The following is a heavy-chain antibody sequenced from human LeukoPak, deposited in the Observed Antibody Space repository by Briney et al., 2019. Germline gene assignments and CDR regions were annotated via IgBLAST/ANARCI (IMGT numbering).Heavy chain of an antibody. CDR1: GFTFSSYG. CDR2: ISDSGGST. V-gene: IGHV3-23*01. J-gene: IGHJ4*02. CDR3: ASILLWYVYDY. D-gene: IGHD3-10*01. Sequence: GGTLRLSCAASGFTFSSYGMSWVRQAPGEGLEWVSAISDSGGSTYYTDSVKGRFTISRDNSKNTLYLQMNSLRAEDTALYYCASILLWYVYDYWGQGTLVTVSS.